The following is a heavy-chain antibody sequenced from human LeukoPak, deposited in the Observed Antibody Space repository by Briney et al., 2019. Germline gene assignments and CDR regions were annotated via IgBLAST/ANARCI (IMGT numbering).Heavy chain of an antibody. D-gene: IGHD6-19*01. CDR2: ISNSGYTT. Sequence: GGSLRLSCAASGFTFSDYYMSWIRQAPGKGLEWVSGISNSGYTTYQADSVKGRFTISRDNSKNTLYLQTNSLRVEDTAVYYCARDGSSGWSSPYYMDVWGKGTTVTVSS. J-gene: IGHJ6*03. CDR1: GFTFSDYY. CDR3: ARDGSSGWSSPYYMDV. V-gene: IGHV3-23*01.